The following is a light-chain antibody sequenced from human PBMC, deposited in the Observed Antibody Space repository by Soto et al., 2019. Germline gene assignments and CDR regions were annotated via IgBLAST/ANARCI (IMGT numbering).Light chain of an antibody. CDR1: QSISTN. J-gene: IGKJ1*01. CDR3: QQYNNWPL. V-gene: IGKV3-15*01. Sequence: EIVMTQSPATLSVSPGERATLSCRASQSISTNLAWYQQKRGQAPRLLIYGASTRATGIPARFSGSGSGTEFTLTISSLQSEDFAIYYCQQYNNWPLFGQGTKVEIK. CDR2: GAS.